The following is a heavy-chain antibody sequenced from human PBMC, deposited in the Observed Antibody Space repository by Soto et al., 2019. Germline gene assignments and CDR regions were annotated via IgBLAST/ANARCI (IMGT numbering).Heavy chain of an antibody. D-gene: IGHD6-19*01. CDR1: GYTFTSYD. CDR2: MNPNSGNT. CDR3: ARERSSGWYVDY. Sequence: QVELVQTGAEVKKPGASVKVSCKASGYTFTSYDINWVRQATGQGLEWMGWMNPNSGNTGYAQKFQGRVTMTRNTSISTAYMELSSLRSEDTAVYYCARERSSGWYVDYWVQGTLVTVSS. V-gene: IGHV1-8*01. J-gene: IGHJ4*02.